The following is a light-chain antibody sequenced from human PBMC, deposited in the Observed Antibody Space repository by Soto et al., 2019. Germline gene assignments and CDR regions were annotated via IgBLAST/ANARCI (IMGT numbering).Light chain of an antibody. V-gene: IGLV2-14*03. Sequence: QSVLTQPASVSGSPGQSITISCTGTSGDIGGYNYVSWYQHHPGKAPKLLIYDVTTRPSGVSNRFSGSKSGDTASLTISGLQAEDEADYYCSSYTSSRGLRVFGGGTKLTVL. CDR3: SSYTSSRGLRV. J-gene: IGLJ2*01. CDR2: DVT. CDR1: SGDIGGYNY.